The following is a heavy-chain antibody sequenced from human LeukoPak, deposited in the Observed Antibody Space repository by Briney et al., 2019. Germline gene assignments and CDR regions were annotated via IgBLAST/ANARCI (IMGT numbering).Heavy chain of an antibody. V-gene: IGHV3-11*05. CDR3: ARDLSGSYSDY. CDR2: ISSSDSYT. J-gene: IGHJ4*02. Sequence: GGSLRLSCAASGFTFSDYYMSWIRQAPGKGLEWASDISSSDSYTNYADSVKGRFTISRDNAQNSLFLQMSSLRAEDTAIYYCARDLSGSYSDYWGQGTLVTVSS. D-gene: IGHD1-26*01. CDR1: GFTFSDYY.